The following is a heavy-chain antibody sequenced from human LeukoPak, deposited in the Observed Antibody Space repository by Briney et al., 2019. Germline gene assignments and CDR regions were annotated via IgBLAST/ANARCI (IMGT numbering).Heavy chain of an antibody. D-gene: IGHD3-9*01. CDR1: GFSVSSGFY. V-gene: IGHV4-38-2*02. CDR2: VYHSGNS. CDR3: ARVARYTDYLSSSGGLWEYNFDY. Sequence: PSETLSLTCSVSGFSVSSGFYWAWIRQSPGKGLEWIANVYHSGNSYSNPSLKSRLTISVDTSMNNFSLRLTSVTAADTAVYYCARVARYTDYLSSSGGLWEYNFDYWGQGTLVTVSS. J-gene: IGHJ4*02.